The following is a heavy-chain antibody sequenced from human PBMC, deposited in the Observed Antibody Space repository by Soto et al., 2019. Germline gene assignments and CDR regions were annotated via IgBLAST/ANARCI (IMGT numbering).Heavy chain of an antibody. CDR3: ARVDGSDYYYYYGMDV. V-gene: IGHV1-3*01. CDR1: GYTFTSYA. J-gene: IGHJ6*02. Sequence: ASVKVSCKASGYTFTSYAMHWVRQAPGQRLEWMGWSNAGNGNTKYSQKFQGRVTITRDTSASTAYMELSSLRSEDTAVYYCARVDGSDYYYYYGMDVWGQGTTVTVSS. CDR2: SNAGNGNT. D-gene: IGHD5-12*01.